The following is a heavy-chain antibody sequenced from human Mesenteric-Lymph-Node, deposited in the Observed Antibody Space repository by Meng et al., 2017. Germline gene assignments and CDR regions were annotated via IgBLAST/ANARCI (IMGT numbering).Heavy chain of an antibody. J-gene: IGHJ5*02. D-gene: IGHD3-9*01. CDR2: INVGNDKR. CDR1: GYTFTSYG. V-gene: IGHV1-3*01. CDR3: ARDRPYFDSNWFDP. Sequence: QVQLVQSGAERKKPGALVKVSCKASGYTFTSYGIHWVRQAPGQGLEWMGWINVGNDKRKYSQKFQGRVTITRDTSASTAYMEVSSLRSEDTAVYYCARDRPYFDSNWFDPWGQGTLVTVSS.